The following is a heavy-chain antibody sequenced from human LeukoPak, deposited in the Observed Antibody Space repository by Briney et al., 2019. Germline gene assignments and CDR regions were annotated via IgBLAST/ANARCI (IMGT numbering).Heavy chain of an antibody. CDR3: AREPRPGSSAFDI. Sequence: PSETLSLTCTVSGGSISSYYWSWIRQPPGKGLEWIGYIYYSGSTNHNPSLKSRVTISVDTSKNQFSLKLSSMTAADTAVYYCAREPRPGSSAFDIWGQGTMVTVSS. CDR2: IYYSGST. J-gene: IGHJ3*02. V-gene: IGHV4-59*01. CDR1: GGSISSYY.